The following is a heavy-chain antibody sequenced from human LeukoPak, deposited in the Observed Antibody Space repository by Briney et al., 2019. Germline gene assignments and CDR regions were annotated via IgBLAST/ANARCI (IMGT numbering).Heavy chain of an antibody. J-gene: IGHJ3*02. V-gene: IGHV3-30*04. Sequence: GRSLRLSCAASGFTFSSYAMHWVRQAPGKGLEWVAVISYDGSNKYYADSVKGRFTISRDNSKNTLYLQMNSLRAEDTAVYYCARDLKWDTYAFDIWGQGTMVTVSS. D-gene: IGHD5-18*01. CDR3: ARDLKWDTYAFDI. CDR1: GFTFSSYA. CDR2: ISYDGSNK.